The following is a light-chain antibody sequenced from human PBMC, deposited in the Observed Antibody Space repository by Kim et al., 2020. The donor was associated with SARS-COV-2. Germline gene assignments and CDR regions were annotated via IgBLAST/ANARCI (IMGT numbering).Light chain of an antibody. CDR3: QSYDSSSEV. Sequence: GKTITISCTRSPGAIASSYVQWYRQRPGRAPTTVIYENDQRPSGVPDRFSGSIDSSSNSASLTISGLKTEDEADYYCQSYDSSSEVFGGGTQLTVL. CDR1: PGAIASSY. CDR2: END. J-gene: IGLJ3*02. V-gene: IGLV6-57*03.